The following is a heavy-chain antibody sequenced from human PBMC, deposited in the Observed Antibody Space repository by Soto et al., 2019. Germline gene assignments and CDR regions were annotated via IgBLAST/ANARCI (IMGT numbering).Heavy chain of an antibody. CDR1: GCTFSSYA. CDR2: IIDIFGTA. CDR3: ARGHSSWWFDH. Sequence: GASVKVSCKASGCTFSSYAISWVRPAPGQGLEWMGGIIDIFGTANYAQKLQGRVTITADEPSSAAYMELSRLRSEDTAVYYCARGHSSWWFDHWGQGALVTVSS. J-gene: IGHJ5*02. D-gene: IGHD5-18*01. V-gene: IGHV1-69*13.